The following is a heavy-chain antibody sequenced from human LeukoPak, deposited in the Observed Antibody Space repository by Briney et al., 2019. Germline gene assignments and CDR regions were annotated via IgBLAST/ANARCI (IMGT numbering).Heavy chain of an antibody. CDR2: ISSSSSYI. V-gene: IGHV3-21*01. D-gene: IGHD2-15*01. CDR3: ARDPLYCSGGSCFDY. CDR1: GFTFSRYS. J-gene: IGHJ4*02. Sequence: GGSLRLSCAASGFTFSRYSMNWVRQAPGKGLEWVSSISSSSSYIYYADSVKGRFTISRDNAKNSLYLQMNSLRAEDTAVYYCARDPLYCSGGSCFDYWGQGTLVTVSS.